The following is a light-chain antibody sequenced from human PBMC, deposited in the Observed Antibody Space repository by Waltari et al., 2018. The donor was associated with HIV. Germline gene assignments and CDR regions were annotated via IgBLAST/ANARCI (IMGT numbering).Light chain of an antibody. CDR3: MQSLQTPLA. V-gene: IGKV2-28*01. CDR2: LGS. Sequence: DIVMTQSPLSLPVTPGEPASISCRSSESLLHSNGYNYLDWYLQKPGQSPQLLIYLGSTRASGVPDRFSGSGSGTEFTLKISRVEAEDVGVYYCMQSLQTPLAFGGGTKVDLK. CDR1: ESLLHSNGYNY. J-gene: IGKJ4*01.